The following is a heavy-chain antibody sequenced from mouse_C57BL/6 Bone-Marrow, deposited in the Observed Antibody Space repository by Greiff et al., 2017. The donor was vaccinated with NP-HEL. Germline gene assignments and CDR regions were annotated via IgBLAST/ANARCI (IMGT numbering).Heavy chain of an antibody. Sequence: DVKLQESGTVLARPGASVKMSCKTSGYTFTSYWMHWVKQRPGQGLEWIGASYPGNSDTSYNQKFKGKAKLTAVTSASTAYMELSSLTNEDSAVYYCTYGNYYYAMDYWGQGTSVTVSS. CDR3: TYGNYYYAMDY. D-gene: IGHD2-1*01. CDR2: SYPGNSDT. J-gene: IGHJ4*01. CDR1: GYTFTSYW. V-gene: IGHV1-5*01.